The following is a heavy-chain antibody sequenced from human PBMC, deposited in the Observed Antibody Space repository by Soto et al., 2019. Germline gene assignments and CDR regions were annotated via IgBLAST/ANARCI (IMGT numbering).Heavy chain of an antibody. CDR3: ARVLRYFNWLQRYYFDY. CDR2: INHSGST. Sequence: PSETLSLTCAVYGGSFSGYYWSWIRQPPGKGLEWIGEINHSGSTNYNPSLKSRVTISVDTSKNQFSLKLSSVTAADTAVYYCARVLRYFNWLQRYYFDYWGQGTLVTVSS. J-gene: IGHJ4*02. CDR1: GGSFSGYY. V-gene: IGHV4-34*01. D-gene: IGHD3-9*01.